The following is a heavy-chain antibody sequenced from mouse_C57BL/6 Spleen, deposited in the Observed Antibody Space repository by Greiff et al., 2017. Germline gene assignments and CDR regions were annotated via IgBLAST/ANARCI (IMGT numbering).Heavy chain of an antibody. CDR2: IDPSDSYT. CDR3: ARGSFDLFAY. Sequence: QVQLQQPGAELVRPGTSVKLSCKASGYTFTSYWMHWVKQRPGQGLEWIGVIDPSDSYTNYNQKFKGKATLTVDTSSSTAYMQLSSLTSEDSAVYYCARGSFDLFAYWGQGTLVTVSA. J-gene: IGHJ3*01. CDR1: GYTFTSYW. V-gene: IGHV1-59*01.